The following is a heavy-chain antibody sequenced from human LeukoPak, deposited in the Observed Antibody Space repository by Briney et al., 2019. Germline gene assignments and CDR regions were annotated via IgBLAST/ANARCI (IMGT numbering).Heavy chain of an antibody. CDR1: GGSFSGYY. Sequence: SETLSLTCAVYGGSFSGYYWSWIRQPPGKGLEWIGEINHSGSTNYNPSLKSRVTISVDTSKNQFSLKLSSVTAADTAVYYCARDLGPGDAFDIWGQGTIVTVSS. V-gene: IGHV4-34*01. CDR3: ARDLGPGDAFDI. CDR2: INHSGST. J-gene: IGHJ3*02. D-gene: IGHD1-14*01.